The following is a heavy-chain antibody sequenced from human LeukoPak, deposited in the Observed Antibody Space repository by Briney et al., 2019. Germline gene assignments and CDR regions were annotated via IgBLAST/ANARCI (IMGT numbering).Heavy chain of an antibody. D-gene: IGHD6-13*01. CDR3: ARRAGIAPVRWYFDL. V-gene: IGHV4-59*08. J-gene: IGHJ2*01. CDR2: IYYSGST. Sequence: SETLSLTCTVSGGSISGYYWSWIRHPPGKGLECIGYIYYSGSTNYNPSLKSRVTISEDTSKNQFSLKLTSVTAADTAVYYCARRAGIAPVRWYFDLWGRGTLVTVSS. CDR1: GGSISGYY.